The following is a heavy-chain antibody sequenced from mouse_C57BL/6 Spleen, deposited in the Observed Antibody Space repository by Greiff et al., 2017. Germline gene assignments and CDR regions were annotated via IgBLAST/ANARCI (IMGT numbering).Heavy chain of an antibody. D-gene: IGHD1-1*01. V-gene: IGHV1-19*01. Sequence: EVQLQQSGPVLVKPGASVKMSCKASGYTFTDYYMNWVKQSHGKSLEWIGVINPYNGGTSYNQKFKGKATLTVDKSSSTAYMERNSLTSEDSAVYYCANYGSRRFAYWGQGTLVTVSA. CDR1: GYTFTDYY. CDR2: INPYNGGT. CDR3: ANYGSRRFAY. J-gene: IGHJ3*01.